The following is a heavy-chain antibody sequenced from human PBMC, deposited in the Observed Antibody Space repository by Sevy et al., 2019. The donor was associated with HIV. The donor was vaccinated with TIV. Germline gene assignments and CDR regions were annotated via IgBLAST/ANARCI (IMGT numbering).Heavy chain of an antibody. CDR1: GFTFSSYA. V-gene: IGHV3-30*04. J-gene: IGHJ2*01. D-gene: IGHD5-12*01. CDR3: ARVEMATIHRYWYFDL. CDR2: ISYDGSNK. Sequence: GGSLRLSCAASGFTFSSYAMHWVRQAPGKGLEWVAVISYDGSNKYYADSVKGRFTISRDNSKNTLYLQMNSLRAEDTAVYYCARVEMATIHRYWYFDLWGRGTLVTVSS.